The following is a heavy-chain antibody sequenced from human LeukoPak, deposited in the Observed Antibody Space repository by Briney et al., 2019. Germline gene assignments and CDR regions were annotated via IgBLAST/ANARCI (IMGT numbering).Heavy chain of an antibody. V-gene: IGHV3-7*04. Sequence: GGSLRLSCVASGFPFSSYWMTWVRQAPGKGLEWVANIKQDGSKKSYVDSVKGRFTISRDNAKNSLYLQMNSLRAEDTAIYYRTRVGYIDEGIDYWGQGTLVTVSS. CDR1: GFPFSSYW. D-gene: IGHD5-24*01. J-gene: IGHJ4*02. CDR3: TRVGYIDEGIDY. CDR2: IKQDGSKK.